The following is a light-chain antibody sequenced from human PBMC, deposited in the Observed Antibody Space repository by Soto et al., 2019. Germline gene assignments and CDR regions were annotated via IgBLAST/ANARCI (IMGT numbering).Light chain of an antibody. CDR1: KRVSSN. CDR2: CAS. CDR3: QQYNNCSRT. J-gene: IGKJ1*01. Sequence: ELLMPQLPSPLSFSPGKKAPLDFRAGKRVSSNLAWYQQKPGQAPRLLIYCASTRATGIPARFSGSGSGTEFTLTISSLQPDDFAAYYCQQYNNCSRTFGQGTKVDI. V-gene: IGKV3-15*01.